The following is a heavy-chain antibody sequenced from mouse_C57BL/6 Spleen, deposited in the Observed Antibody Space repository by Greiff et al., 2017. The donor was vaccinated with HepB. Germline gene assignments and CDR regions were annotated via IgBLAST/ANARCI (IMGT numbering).Heavy chain of an antibody. J-gene: IGHJ1*03. CDR1: GYTFTSYW. Sequence: VQLQQPGAELVKPGASVKMSCKASGYTFTSYWITWVKQRPGQGLEWIGDIYPGSGSTNYNEKFKSKATLTVDTSSSTAYMQLSSLTSEDSAVYYCARDGYYGSSRNWYFDVWGTGTTVTVSS. CDR3: ARDGYYGSSRNWYFDV. D-gene: IGHD1-1*01. V-gene: IGHV1-55*01. CDR2: IYPGSGST.